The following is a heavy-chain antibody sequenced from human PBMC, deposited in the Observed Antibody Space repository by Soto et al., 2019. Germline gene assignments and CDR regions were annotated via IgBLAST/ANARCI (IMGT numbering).Heavy chain of an antibody. CDR3: AINSRGYCSGGSCEKYYYYGMDV. J-gene: IGHJ6*02. D-gene: IGHD2-15*01. CDR2: IYYSGST. V-gene: IGHV4-31*03. Sequence: PSETLSLTGTVSGGSISSGCYYWSWIRQHPGKGLEWIGYIYYSGSTYCSPSLKSRVTISVDTSKNQFSLKLSSVTAADTAVHYFAINSRGYCSGGSCEKYYYYGMDVWGQWNTVPVS. CDR1: GGSISSGCYY.